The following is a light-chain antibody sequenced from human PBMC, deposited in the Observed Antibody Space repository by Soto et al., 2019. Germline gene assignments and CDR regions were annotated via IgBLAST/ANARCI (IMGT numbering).Light chain of an antibody. J-gene: IGKJ2*02. CDR3: MQALQTPGT. V-gene: IGKV2-28*01. Sequence: VMTQSPLSLPVTPGEPASISCRSSQSLLHRNGYNYLDWYLQKPGQSPKLLIYLASYRASGVPDRFSGSGSGTDFTLKISRVEAEDVGVYYCMQALQTPGTFGQGTKLEIK. CDR2: LAS. CDR1: QSLLHRNGYNY.